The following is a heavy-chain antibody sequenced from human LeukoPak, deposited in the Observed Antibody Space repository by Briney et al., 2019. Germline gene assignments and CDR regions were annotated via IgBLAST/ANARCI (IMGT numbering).Heavy chain of an antibody. J-gene: IGHJ3*02. V-gene: IGHV1-69*13. CDR1: GGTFSSYA. D-gene: IGHD6-19*01. Sequence: SVKVSCKASGGTFSSYATSWVRQAPGQGLEWMGGIIPIFGTANYAQKFQGRVTITADESTSTAYMELSSLRSEDTAVYYCARVSERGIAVAGIPYTAFDIWGQGTMVTVSS. CDR3: ARVSERGIAVAGIPYTAFDI. CDR2: IIPIFGTA.